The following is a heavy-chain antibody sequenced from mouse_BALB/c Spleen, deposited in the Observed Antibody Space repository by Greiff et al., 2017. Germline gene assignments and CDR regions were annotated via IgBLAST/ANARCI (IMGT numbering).Heavy chain of an antibody. CDR2: ISDGGSYT. V-gene: IGHV5-4*02. J-gene: IGHJ3*01. CDR1: GFTFSDYY. D-gene: IGHD2-4*01. Sequence: EVQRVESGGGLVKPGGSLKLSCAASGFTFSDYYMYWVRQTPEKRLAWVATISDGGSYTYYPDSVKGRFTISRDNAKNNLYLQMSSLKSEDTAMYYCARDRGLRRGAWFAYWGQGTLVTVSA. CDR3: ARDRGLRRGAWFAY.